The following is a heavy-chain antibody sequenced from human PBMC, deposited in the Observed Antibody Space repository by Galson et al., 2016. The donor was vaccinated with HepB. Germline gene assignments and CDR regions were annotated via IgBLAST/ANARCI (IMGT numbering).Heavy chain of an antibody. CDR1: GFSLSASGMC. D-gene: IGHD3-10*01. CDR2: IHWDDDK. V-gene: IGHV2-70*01. Sequence: PALVTPTQTLTLTCTFSGFSLSASGMCVSWIRQPPGRALELLALIHWDDDKYYSASLKTRLTISKDTSKNQVVLTMTNMDPVDTATYFCARMKPMVRGVMKASNYFDYWGRGTLVTVSS. J-gene: IGHJ4*02. CDR3: ARMKPMVRGVMKASNYFDY.